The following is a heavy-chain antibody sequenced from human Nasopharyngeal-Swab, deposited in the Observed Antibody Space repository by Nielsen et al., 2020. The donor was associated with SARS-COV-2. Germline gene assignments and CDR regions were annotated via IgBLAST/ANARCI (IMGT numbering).Heavy chain of an antibody. CDR1: GFTFSSYA. D-gene: IGHD2-21*01. V-gene: IGHV3-30-3*01. J-gene: IGHJ3*02. Sequence: GESLKGACAASGFTFSSYAMHWVRQAPGKGLEWVAVISYDGSNKYYADSVKGRFTISRDNSKNTLYLQMNSLRAEDTAVYSFSLSSLLLSYSAFDIWGQGTMVTVSS. CDR3: SLSSLLLSYSAFDI. CDR2: ISYDGSNK.